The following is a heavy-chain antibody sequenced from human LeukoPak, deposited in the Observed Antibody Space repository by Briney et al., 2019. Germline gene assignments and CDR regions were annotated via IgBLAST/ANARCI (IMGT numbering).Heavy chain of an antibody. D-gene: IGHD6-19*01. J-gene: IGHJ5*02. CDR1: GYTFTGYY. CDR3: ASSGIAVAENWFDP. V-gene: IGHV1-2*02. Sequence: ASVKVSCKASGYTFTGYYMHWVRQAPGQGLEWMGWINPNSGGTNYEQKFQGRVTMTRDTSISTAYMELSRLRSDDTAVYYCASSGIAVAENWFDPWGQGTLVTVSS. CDR2: INPNSGGT.